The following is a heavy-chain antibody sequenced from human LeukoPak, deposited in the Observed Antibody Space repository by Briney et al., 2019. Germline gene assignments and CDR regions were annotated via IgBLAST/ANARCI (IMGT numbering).Heavy chain of an antibody. CDR3: AKDGADYSSSFGFDY. J-gene: IGHJ4*02. Sequence: GRSLRLSCAASGFTFGSYGMHWVRQAPGKGLEWVAVIWYDGSNKYYADSVKGRFTISRDNSKNTLYLQMNSLRAEDTAVYYCAKDGADYSSSFGFDYWGQGTLVTVSS. V-gene: IGHV3-33*06. CDR2: IWYDGSNK. D-gene: IGHD6-6*01. CDR1: GFTFGSYG.